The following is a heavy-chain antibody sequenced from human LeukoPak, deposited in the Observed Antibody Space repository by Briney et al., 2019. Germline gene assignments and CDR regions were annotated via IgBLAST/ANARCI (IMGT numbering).Heavy chain of an antibody. D-gene: IGHD2-2*01. V-gene: IGHV7-4-1*02. CDR3: ARDLPDCSSTSCYVVEDY. Sequence: GASVKVSCKASGYTFTSYAMNWVRQAPGQGLEWMGWINTNTGNPTYAQGFTGRFVFPLDTSVSTAYLQISSLKAEDTAVYYCARDLPDCSSTSCYVVEDYWGQGTLVTVSS. CDR1: GYTFTSYA. CDR2: INTNTGNP. J-gene: IGHJ4*02.